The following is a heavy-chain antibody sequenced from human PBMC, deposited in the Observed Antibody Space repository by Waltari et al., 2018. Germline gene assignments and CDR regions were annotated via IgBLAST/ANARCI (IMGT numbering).Heavy chain of an antibody. D-gene: IGHD3-16*01. CDR1: KFTVTKHA. CDR3: ARFGLALDL. CDR2: IYSGGRT. Sequence: EVQLLESGGGLVQPGGSPRLSCAASKFTVTKHAMSWVRQAPGKGLEWVSVIYSGGRTDFGDSVKGRFTMSRDDSKNTVYLQMNSLRPEDTALYYCARFGLALDLWGQGTMVTVSS. V-gene: IGHV3-23*03. J-gene: IGHJ3*01.